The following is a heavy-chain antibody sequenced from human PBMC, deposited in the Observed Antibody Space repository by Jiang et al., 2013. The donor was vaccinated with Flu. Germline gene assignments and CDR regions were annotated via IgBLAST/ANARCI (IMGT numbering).Heavy chain of an antibody. Sequence: QLLESGGGVVQPGRSLRLSCAASGFTFSSYAMHWVRQAPGKGLEWVAVISYDGSNKYYADSVKGRFTISRDNSKNTLYLQMNSLRAEDTAVYYCAREAHYDILTGYYTAPFDYWGQGTLVTVSS. CDR1: GFTFSSYA. J-gene: IGHJ4*02. V-gene: IGHV3-30-3*01. D-gene: IGHD3-9*01. CDR3: AREAHYDILTGYYTAPFDY. CDR2: ISYDGSNK.